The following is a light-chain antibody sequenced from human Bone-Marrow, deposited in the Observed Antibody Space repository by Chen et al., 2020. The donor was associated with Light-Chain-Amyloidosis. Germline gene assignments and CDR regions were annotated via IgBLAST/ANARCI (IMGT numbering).Light chain of an antibody. V-gene: IGKV3-15*01. Sequence: EVVLTQSPATLSVSPGERATLSCRASQSVSSNLAWYQHKPGQAPRLLIYGASSRATGVPTRFSGSGSGTDFTLTITSLQSEDSAVYYCQQYGLTFGQGTKVEIK. CDR2: GAS. CDR1: QSVSSN. J-gene: IGKJ1*01. CDR3: QQYGLT.